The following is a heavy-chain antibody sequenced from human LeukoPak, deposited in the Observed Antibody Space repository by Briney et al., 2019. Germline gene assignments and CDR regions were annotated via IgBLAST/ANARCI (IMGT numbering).Heavy chain of an antibody. CDR2: ISYGGSNK. CDR1: GFTFSSYA. D-gene: IGHD1-14*01. V-gene: IGHV3-30*04. CDR3: ARSGRSYYYYYYKDV. Sequence: GGTLRLSCAASGFTFSSYAMHWVRQAPGKGLEGVAVISYGGSNKYYADSVKGRFTISRDNSKHTLYLQMNSLRAEDTAVYYCARSGRSYYYYYYKDVWGKVTTVTVAS. J-gene: IGHJ6*03.